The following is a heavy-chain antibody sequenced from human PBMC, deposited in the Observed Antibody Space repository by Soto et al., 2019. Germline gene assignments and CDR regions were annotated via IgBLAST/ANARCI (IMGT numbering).Heavy chain of an antibody. D-gene: IGHD6-19*01. CDR2: ISGSGGST. J-gene: IGHJ4*02. CDR1: GFTFSSYA. V-gene: IGHV3-23*01. CDR3: AKDDLAVGGEPRGWFDY. Sequence: EVQLLESGGGLVQPGGSLRLSCAASGFTFSSYAMSWVRQAPGKGLEWVSAISGSGGSTYYADSVKGRFTISRDNSKNRLYLQMNSLGAEDTAVYYCAKDDLAVGGEPRGWFDYWGQGTLVTVS.